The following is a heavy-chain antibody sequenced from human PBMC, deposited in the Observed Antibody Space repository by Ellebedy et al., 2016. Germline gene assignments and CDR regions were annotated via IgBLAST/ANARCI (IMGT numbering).Heavy chain of an antibody. Sequence: GGSLRLSXAASGFTFSSYAMSWVRQAPGKGLEWVSAISGSGGSTYYADSVKGRFTISRGNSKNTLYLQMNSLRAEDTAVYYCAKVGGLWFGDLNWFDPWGQGTLVTVSS. CDR3: AKVGGLWFGDLNWFDP. CDR1: GFTFSSYA. V-gene: IGHV3-23*01. D-gene: IGHD3-10*01. J-gene: IGHJ5*02. CDR2: ISGSGGST.